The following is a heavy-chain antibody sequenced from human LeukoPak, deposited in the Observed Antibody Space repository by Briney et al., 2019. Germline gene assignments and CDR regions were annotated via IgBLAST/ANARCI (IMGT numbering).Heavy chain of an antibody. CDR3: ARDPDYYDSSGHFDY. CDR2: IWYDGSNK. CDR1: GFTFSSYG. V-gene: IGHV3-33*01. D-gene: IGHD3-22*01. J-gene: IGHJ4*02. Sequence: AASGFTFSSYGMHWVRQAPGKGLEWVAVIWYDGSNKYYADSVKGRFTISRDNSKSTLYLQMNSLRAEDTAVYYCARDPDYYDSSGHFDYWGQGTLVTVSS.